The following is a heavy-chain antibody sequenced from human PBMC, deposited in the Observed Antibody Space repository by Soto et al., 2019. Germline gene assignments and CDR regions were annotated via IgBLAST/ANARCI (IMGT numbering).Heavy chain of an antibody. V-gene: IGHV3-15*01. J-gene: IGHJ5*02. Sequence: GGSLRLSCAASGFTFTKAWMTWVRQTPGKGLEWVGRIKSKTNGGTTDYAAPVIGRFTISRDDSKNTLYLQMNSLKTEDTAVYYCTTDDPINRSWGQGTLVTVSS. CDR3: TTDDPINRS. CDR2: IKSKTNGGTT. CDR1: GFTFTKAW.